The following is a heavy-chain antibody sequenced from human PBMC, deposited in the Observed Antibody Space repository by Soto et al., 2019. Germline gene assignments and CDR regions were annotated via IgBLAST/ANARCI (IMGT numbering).Heavy chain of an antibody. CDR3: ARELPWFGELS. J-gene: IGHJ5*02. CDR2: IYYSGST. V-gene: IGHV4-30-4*02. Sequence: SETLSLTCTVSGASISSGDYYWTWIRQPPGKGLEWIGSIYYSGSTYYNPSLKNQVTKSVDTSKKQFSLKLSSVTAADTAVYYWARELPWFGELSWGQGTLVTVSS. D-gene: IGHD3-10*01. CDR1: GASISSGDYY.